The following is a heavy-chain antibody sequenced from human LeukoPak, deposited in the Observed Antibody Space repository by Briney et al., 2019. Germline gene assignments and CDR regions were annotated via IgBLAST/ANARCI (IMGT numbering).Heavy chain of an antibody. D-gene: IGHD3-10*01. CDR3: AREWGPGSSWYFDF. CDR1: GYTFAGHY. CDR2: INTGDGGT. V-gene: IGHV1-46*01. J-gene: IGHJ4*02. Sequence: ASVKVSCKAAGYTFAGHYMHWVRQAPGQGLEWMGAINTGDGGTTLPQKFQGRITLTRDTSTSTVYMELSSLRSEDTAIYYCAREWGPGSSWYFDFWGQGTLVTVSS.